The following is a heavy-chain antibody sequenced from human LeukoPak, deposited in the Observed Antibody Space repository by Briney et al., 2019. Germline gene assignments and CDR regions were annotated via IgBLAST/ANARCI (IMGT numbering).Heavy chain of an antibody. Sequence: SETLSLTCAVYGGSFSGFYWSWIRQPPGKGLEWIGEINHSGSTNYNPSLKSRVTISVDTSKNQFSLKLSSVTAADTAVYYCARAVVRGTFDYWGQGTLVTVSS. D-gene: IGHD3-10*01. CDR3: ARAVVRGTFDY. V-gene: IGHV4-34*01. J-gene: IGHJ4*02. CDR1: GGSFSGFY. CDR2: INHSGST.